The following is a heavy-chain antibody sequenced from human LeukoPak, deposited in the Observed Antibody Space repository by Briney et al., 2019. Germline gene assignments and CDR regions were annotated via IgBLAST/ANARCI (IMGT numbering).Heavy chain of an antibody. CDR3: ARDAYDSSGYSFDY. Sequence: SETLSLTCTVSGGSISSYYWSWIRQPPGKGLEWIGYIYYSGSTNYNPSLKSRVTISVDTSKNQFSLKLGSVTAADTAVYYCARDAYDSSGYSFDYWGQGTLVTVSS. V-gene: IGHV4-59*12. CDR2: IYYSGST. J-gene: IGHJ4*02. CDR1: GGSISSYY. D-gene: IGHD3-22*01.